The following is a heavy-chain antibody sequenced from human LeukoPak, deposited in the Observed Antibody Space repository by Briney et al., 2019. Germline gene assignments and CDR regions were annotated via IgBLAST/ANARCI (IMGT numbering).Heavy chain of an antibody. CDR1: AFTFNTYW. CDR2: INGDESST. Sequence: GGSLRLSCAASAFTFNTYWMHWVRQVPGRGLEWVSRINGDESSTNYADSVKGRFTISRDNAKNSLYLQMNSLRAEDTAVYYCARVGGDIVVVPAQFDYWGQGTLVTVSS. D-gene: IGHD2-2*01. V-gene: IGHV3-74*01. CDR3: ARVGGDIVVVPAQFDY. J-gene: IGHJ4*02.